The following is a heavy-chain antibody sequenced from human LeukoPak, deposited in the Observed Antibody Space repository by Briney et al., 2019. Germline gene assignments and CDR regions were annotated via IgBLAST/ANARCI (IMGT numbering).Heavy chain of an antibody. V-gene: IGHV3-30-3*01. CDR3: ARSQGTHLDGFDY. J-gene: IGHJ4*02. CDR2: MSYGGSIK. CDR1: GFTFSSYP. D-gene: IGHD1-1*01. Sequence: PGRSLRLSCAASGFTFSSYPMHWVRQAPGKGLEWVAVMSYGGSIKYYADSVKGRFTISRDNSKNTLYLQMSSLRAEDTAVYYCARSQGTHLDGFDYWGQGTLVTVSS.